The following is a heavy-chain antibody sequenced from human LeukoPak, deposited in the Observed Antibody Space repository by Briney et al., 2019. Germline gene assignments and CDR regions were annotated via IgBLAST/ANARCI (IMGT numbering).Heavy chain of an antibody. CDR3: ARFGLGELLENY. CDR2: IIPIFGTA. Sequence: SVKVSCKASGGTFSSYAISWVRQAPGQGLEWMGGIIPIFGTANYAQKFQGRVTITADESTSTAYMELSSLRSEDTAVYYCARFGLGELLENYWGQGTLVTVSS. D-gene: IGHD1-26*01. V-gene: IGHV1-69*13. J-gene: IGHJ4*02. CDR1: GGTFSSYA.